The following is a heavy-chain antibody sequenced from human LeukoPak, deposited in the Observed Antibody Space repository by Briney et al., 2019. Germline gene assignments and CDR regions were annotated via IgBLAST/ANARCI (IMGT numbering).Heavy chain of an antibody. J-gene: IGHJ4*02. V-gene: IGHV1-18*04. CDR3: AKDLGLRCIGGTCPFDS. Sequence: ASVKVSCKTSGYTFTRYGISWVRQAPGQGLEWMGWISTYDGSTYYAQKLQDRVTVIRDTSATTAYMELRSLRSDDTAVYYCAKDLGLRCIGGTCPFDSWGQGTLVTVSS. D-gene: IGHD2-15*01. CDR2: ISTYDGST. CDR1: GYTFTRYG.